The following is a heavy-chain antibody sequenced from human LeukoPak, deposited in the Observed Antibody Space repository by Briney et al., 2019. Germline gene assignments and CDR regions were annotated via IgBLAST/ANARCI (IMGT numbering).Heavy chain of an antibody. V-gene: IGHV4-59*01. D-gene: IGHD1-26*01. CDR3: AREQHGAGLAYFDY. CDR1: GGSISSYY. CDR2: IYYSGST. Sequence: SETLSLTCTVSGGSISSYYWSWIRQPPGKGLEWIGYIYYSGSTKYNPSLQSRVTLSVDTSKNQFSLRLSSVTAADTAVYYCAREQHGAGLAYFDYWGQGILVTVSS. J-gene: IGHJ4*02.